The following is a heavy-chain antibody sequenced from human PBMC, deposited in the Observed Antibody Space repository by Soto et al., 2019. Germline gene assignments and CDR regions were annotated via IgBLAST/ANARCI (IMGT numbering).Heavy chain of an antibody. CDR3: AGRTGSPFDY. CDR1: GFIFSNYA. Sequence: EVQLLESGGGVVQPGGSLRLSCAASGFIFSNYAMNWFRQAPGKGLEWVSAVGGNGLDTYYADSVKGRFTISRDNSKNTLYLQMNSLRAEDTAVYYCAGRTGSPFDYWGQGTLVTVSS. V-gene: IGHV3-23*01. D-gene: IGHD3-9*01. CDR2: VGGNGLDT. J-gene: IGHJ4*02.